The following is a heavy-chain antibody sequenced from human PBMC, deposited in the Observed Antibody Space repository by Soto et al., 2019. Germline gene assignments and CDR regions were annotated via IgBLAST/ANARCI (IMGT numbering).Heavy chain of an antibody. Sequence: QVQLVESGGGVVQPGRSLRLSCAASGFTFSSYGMHWVRQAPGKGLEWVAVIWYDGSNKYYADSVKGRFTISRDNSKNTLYLQMNSLRAEDTAVYYCARVRYYYGSGTDYWGQGTRVTVSS. CDR2: IWYDGSNK. J-gene: IGHJ4*02. D-gene: IGHD3-10*01. CDR3: ARVRYYYGSGTDY. V-gene: IGHV3-33*01. CDR1: GFTFSSYG.